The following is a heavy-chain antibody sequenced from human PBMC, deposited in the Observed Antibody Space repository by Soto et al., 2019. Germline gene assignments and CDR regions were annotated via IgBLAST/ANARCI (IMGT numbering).Heavy chain of an antibody. D-gene: IGHD6-13*01. J-gene: IGHJ4*02. CDR3: AASSSVAAAGYFKF. V-gene: IGHV1-69*01. CDR1: RDLFNNYA. CDR2: ISPLFSRT. Sequence: QVQLVQSGAEVQEPGSSVKVSCKATRDLFNNYAFNWVRQAPGQGLEWMGRISPLFSRTNYAQKFQGRVTIGADELTPIVYLEVINLESEDTAMYYCAASSSVAAAGYFKFWGQGTLVTVSP.